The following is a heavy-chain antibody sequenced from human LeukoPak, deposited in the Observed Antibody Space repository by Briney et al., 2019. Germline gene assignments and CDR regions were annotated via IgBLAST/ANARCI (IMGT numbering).Heavy chain of an antibody. V-gene: IGHV1-18*01. Sequence: GASVKVSCQPSGYTFTSYGISWVRQAPGQGLEWMGWISAYNGNTNYAQKLQGRVTMTTDTSTSTAYMELRSLRSDDTAVYYCARVPPYSSSSGLGYWGQGTLVTVSS. J-gene: IGHJ4*02. CDR3: ARVPPYSSSSGLGY. CDR2: ISAYNGNT. CDR1: GYTFTSYG. D-gene: IGHD6-6*01.